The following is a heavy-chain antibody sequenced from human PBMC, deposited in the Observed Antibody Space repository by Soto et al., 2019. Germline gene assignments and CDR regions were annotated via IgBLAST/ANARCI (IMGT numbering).Heavy chain of an antibody. CDR2: TSAYTLNT. CDR1: GYTFTNYG. V-gene: IGHV1-18*01. D-gene: IGHD4-17*01. J-gene: IGHJ5*02. CDR3: ARADHGRAPRGGNWFDP. Sequence: QVHLVQSGGEVKKPGASVKVSCKASGYTFTNYGVAWVRQAPGQGLEWMGWTSAYTLNTNYAQKFQGRVTVTTDTSTSTAYMELRSLRPDHTAVYYCARADHGRAPRGGNWFDPWGQGTLVTVSS.